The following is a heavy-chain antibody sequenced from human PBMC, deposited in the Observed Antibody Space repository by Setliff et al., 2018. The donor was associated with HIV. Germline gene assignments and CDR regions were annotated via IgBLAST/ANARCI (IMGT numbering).Heavy chain of an antibody. CDR2: IYTGGST. D-gene: IGHD2-15*01. CDR1: GGSISSETYY. J-gene: IGHJ6*03. V-gene: IGHV4-61*09. Sequence: SETLSLTCTVSGGSISSETYYWNWIRQPAGKGLEHIGHIYTGGSTNYNPSLKSRVIISGDTSKNQFSLELSSLTAADTAVYYCARGYCSGESCYGFRRGSFYYYYYMDVWGKGTTVT. CDR3: ARGYCSGESCYGFRRGSFYYYYYMDV.